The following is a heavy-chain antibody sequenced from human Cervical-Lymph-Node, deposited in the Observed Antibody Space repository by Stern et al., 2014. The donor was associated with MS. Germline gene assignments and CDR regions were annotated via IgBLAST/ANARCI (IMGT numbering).Heavy chain of an antibody. J-gene: IGHJ3*02. Sequence: VHLVESGPGLVKPSQTLSLSCTVSGAPVNSGGYYWTWIRQVQGKGLEWIGFIPRRRATFYNLPLKSRVTISVDTSENQVSLMLSSVTAADPAVYYCAAIGPLMEGAAFDIWGQGTLVTVSS. CDR3: AAIGPLMEGAAFDI. D-gene: IGHD3-16*01. V-gene: IGHV4-31*03. CDR2: IPRRRAT. CDR1: GAPVNSGGYY.